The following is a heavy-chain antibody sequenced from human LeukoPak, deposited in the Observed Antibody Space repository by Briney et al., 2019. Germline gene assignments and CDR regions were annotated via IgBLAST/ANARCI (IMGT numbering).Heavy chain of an antibody. D-gene: IGHD4-23*01. V-gene: IGHV1-2*02. CDR1: GYTFTGYY. Sequence: ASVKVSCKASGYTFTGYYMHWVRQAPGQGLEWMGWINPNSGGTYYAQKFQGRVTMTSDTSISTAYMELGRLRSDNTAVYYCARDLYGGTSATFDYWGQGTLVTVSS. CDR3: ARDLYGGTSATFDY. J-gene: IGHJ4*02. CDR2: INPNSGGT.